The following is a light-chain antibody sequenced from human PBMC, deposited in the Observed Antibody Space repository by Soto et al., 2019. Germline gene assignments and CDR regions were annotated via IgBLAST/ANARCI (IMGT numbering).Light chain of an antibody. V-gene: IGKV1-27*01. Sequence: DIQMTQSPSSLSASVGDRVTITCLASQGISRYLAWYQQKPGKVPKLLIYAASTLQSGVPSRFSGSGSGTDFTLTISSLQPEDVAIYYCQKYDSAPLTFGGGIRVEIK. CDR2: AAS. J-gene: IGKJ4*01. CDR1: QGISRY. CDR3: QKYDSAPLT.